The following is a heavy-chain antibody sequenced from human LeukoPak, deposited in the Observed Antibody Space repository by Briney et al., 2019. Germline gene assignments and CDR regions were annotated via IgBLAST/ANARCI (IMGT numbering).Heavy chain of an antibody. D-gene: IGHD6-19*01. CDR1: GFTFDDYG. CDR3: VKDQPVAHY. V-gene: IGHV3-20*04. CDR2: INYNGGST. J-gene: IGHJ4*02. Sequence: GGSLRLSCAASGFTFDDYGMSWVRQAPGKGLEWVSNINYNGGSTSYADSVKGRFTISRDNAKNSLYLQMNSLRGEDTALYYCVKDQPVAHYWGPGTLVTVSS.